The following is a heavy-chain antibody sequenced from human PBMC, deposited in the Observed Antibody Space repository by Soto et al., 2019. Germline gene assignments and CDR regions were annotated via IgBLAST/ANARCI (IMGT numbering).Heavy chain of an antibody. J-gene: IGHJ4*02. D-gene: IGHD3-10*01. Sequence: QMQLVQSGAEVKERGSSVKISCKTSGGIFNTYALTWVRQAPGQGLEWIGGIIPIFGIKNVAQRFQGRVTINADESLTTAFMEMTSLRSDDTAVYYCAKEAGDHWGQGTLVTVSS. CDR3: AKEAGDH. CDR1: GGIFNTYA. V-gene: IGHV1-69*01. CDR2: IIPIFGIK.